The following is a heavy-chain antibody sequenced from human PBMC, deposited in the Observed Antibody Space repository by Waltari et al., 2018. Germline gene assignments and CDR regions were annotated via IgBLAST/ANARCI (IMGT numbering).Heavy chain of an antibody. CDR2: IYYSGST. D-gene: IGHD6-6*01. CDR1: GGSISSHY. J-gene: IGHJ3*02. V-gene: IGHV4-59*11. Sequence: QMQLQESGPGLVKPSETLSLTCTVSGGSISSHYWSWIRQPPGKGLEWIGYIYYSGSTNYNPSLKSRVTISVDTSKNQFSLKLSSVTAADTAVYYCASTSIAAPLGAFDIWGQGTMVTVSS. CDR3: ASTSIAAPLGAFDI.